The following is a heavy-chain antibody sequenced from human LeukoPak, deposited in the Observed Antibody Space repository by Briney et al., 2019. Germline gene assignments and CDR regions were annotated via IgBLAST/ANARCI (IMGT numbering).Heavy chain of an antibody. V-gene: IGHV3-23*01. CDR3: AKNGIAGLGDNWFDS. J-gene: IGHJ5*01. CDR1: GFRFSSYA. CDR2: ISGSGAMT. D-gene: IGHD6-13*01. Sequence: GGSLRLSCAASGFRFSSYAMNWVRQTPGKGLEWVSRISGSGAMTYYTDSVKGRFTISRDNSKNTLFLQVNSLRAEDTAVYYCAKNGIAGLGDNWFDSWGHGTLVTVSS.